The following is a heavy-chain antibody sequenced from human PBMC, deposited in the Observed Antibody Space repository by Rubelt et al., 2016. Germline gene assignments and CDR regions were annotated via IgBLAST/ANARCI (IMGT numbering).Heavy chain of an antibody. CDR3: ARDDDYSSLASDI. V-gene: IGHV3-21*06. CDR2: ISSSGSEI. Sequence: EVQLVESGGGLIQPGGSLRLSCAASGFTFSDYSMNWVRQAPGKGLEWVSSISSSGSEIYYADSVRGRFTISRENANSALYLQKNSLRAEDTAVYYCARDDDYSSLASDIWGQGTLVTVSS. D-gene: IGHD3-16*01. CDR1: GFTFSDYS. J-gene: IGHJ3*02.